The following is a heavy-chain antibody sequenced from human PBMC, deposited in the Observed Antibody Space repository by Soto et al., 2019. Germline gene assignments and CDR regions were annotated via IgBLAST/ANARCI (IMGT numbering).Heavy chain of an antibody. J-gene: IGHJ6*02. CDR3: TTPYYDFWSGSFAGMDV. CDR2: IKSKTDGGTT. CDR1: GFTFSNAW. Sequence: GGSLRLSCAASGFTFSNAWMSWVRQAPGKGLEWVGRIKSKTDGGTTDYAAPVKGRFTISRDDSKNTLYLQMNSLKTEDTAVYYCTTPYYDFWSGSFAGMDVWGQGTTVTVSS. D-gene: IGHD3-3*01. V-gene: IGHV3-15*01.